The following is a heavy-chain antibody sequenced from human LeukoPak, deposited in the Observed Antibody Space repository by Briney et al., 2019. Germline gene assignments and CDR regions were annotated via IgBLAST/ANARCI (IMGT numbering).Heavy chain of an antibody. V-gene: IGHV4-34*01. D-gene: IGHD5-18*01. J-gene: IGHJ4*02. CDR2: INHSGST. CDR3: ARARSRLYSYGYYFDY. CDR1: GGSFSGYY. Sequence: PSETLSLTCAVYGGSFSGYYWSWIRQPPGKGLEWIGEINHSGSTNYSPSLKSRVTISVDTSKNQFSLKLSSVTTADPAVYYCARARSRLYSYGYYFDYWGQGTPVTVSS.